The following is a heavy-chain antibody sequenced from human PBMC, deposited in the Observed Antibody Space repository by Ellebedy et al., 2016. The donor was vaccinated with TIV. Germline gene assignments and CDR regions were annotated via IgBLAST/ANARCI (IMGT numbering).Heavy chain of an antibody. D-gene: IGHD6-13*01. Sequence: GESLKISCAASGFMFSRYAMSWVRQAPGKGLEWVSSISGSGISPYYAGAVKGRFTISRDNSKNTVYLQMDSLRGEDTAIYYCAKDRGTLLAADDYWGQGTLVTVSS. J-gene: IGHJ4*02. V-gene: IGHV3-23*01. CDR3: AKDRGTLLAADDY. CDR2: ISGSGISP. CDR1: GFMFSRYA.